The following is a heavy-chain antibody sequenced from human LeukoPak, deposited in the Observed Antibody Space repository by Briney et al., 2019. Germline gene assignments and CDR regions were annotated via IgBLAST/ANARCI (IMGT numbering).Heavy chain of an antibody. CDR3: SRAGPSSSWHQFDY. V-gene: IGHV3-66*01. J-gene: IGHJ4*02. Sequence: GGSLRLSCAASGFSFSTYEFHWVRHAPGKGLEWVSVIYSGGRTYYADSVKGRLTISRDNSKNTLYLQMNSLRAEETAVYYCSRAGPSSSWHQFDYWGQGTLVTVSS. CDR1: GFSFSTYE. D-gene: IGHD6-13*01. CDR2: IYSGGRT.